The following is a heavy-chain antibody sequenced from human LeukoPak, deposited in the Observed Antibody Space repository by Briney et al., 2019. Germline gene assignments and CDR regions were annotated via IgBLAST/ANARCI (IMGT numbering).Heavy chain of an antibody. D-gene: IGHD2-8*01. CDR3: AREAGWSTYYYYGMDV. Sequence: SQTLSLTCTVSGGSISSGDYYWSWIRQPPGKGLEWIGYIYYSGSTYYNPSLKSRVTISVDTSKNQFSLKLSSVTAADTAVYYCAREAGWSTYYYYGMDVWGQGTTVTVSS. V-gene: IGHV4-30-4*01. CDR1: GGSISSGDYY. CDR2: IYYSGST. J-gene: IGHJ6*02.